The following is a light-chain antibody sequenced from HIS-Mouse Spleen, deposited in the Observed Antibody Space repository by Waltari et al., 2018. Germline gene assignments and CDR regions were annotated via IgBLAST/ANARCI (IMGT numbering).Light chain of an antibody. CDR3: SSYTSSSWV. J-gene: IGLJ3*02. V-gene: IGLV2-14*03. CDR1: SSDVGGYNY. Sequence: QSALTQPASVSGSPGQSITISCTGTSSDVGGYNYVSWYQQHPGKAPKLIIYDVSNRPSGASNRFAGSKSGNTASLTISGLQAEDEADYYCSSYTSSSWVFGGGTKLTVL. CDR2: DVS.